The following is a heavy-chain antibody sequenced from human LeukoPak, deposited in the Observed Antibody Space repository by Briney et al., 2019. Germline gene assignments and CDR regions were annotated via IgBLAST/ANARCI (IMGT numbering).Heavy chain of an antibody. J-gene: IGHJ4*02. Sequence: PSETLSLTCAVYGGSFSGYYWSWIRQPPGKGLEWIGEINHSGSTNYNPSLKSRVTISVDTSKNQFSLKLSSVTAADTAVYYCAMIYDSSGYYYSDYWGQGTLVTVSP. CDR1: GGSFSGYY. CDR2: INHSGST. V-gene: IGHV4-34*01. CDR3: AMIYDSSGYYYSDY. D-gene: IGHD3-22*01.